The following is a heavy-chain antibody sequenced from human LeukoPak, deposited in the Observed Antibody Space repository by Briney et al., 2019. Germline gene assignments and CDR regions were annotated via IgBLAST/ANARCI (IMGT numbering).Heavy chain of an antibody. D-gene: IGHD3-22*01. V-gene: IGHV1-69*01. J-gene: IGHJ4*02. CDR2: IIPIFGTA. Sequence: SVKASCKASGGTFSSYAISWVRQAPGQGLEWMGGIIPIFGTANYAQKFQGRVTITADESTSTAYMELSSLRSEDTAVYCCASSYDSSGYTIDYWGQGTLVTVSS. CDR3: ASSYDSSGYTIDY. CDR1: GGTFSSYA.